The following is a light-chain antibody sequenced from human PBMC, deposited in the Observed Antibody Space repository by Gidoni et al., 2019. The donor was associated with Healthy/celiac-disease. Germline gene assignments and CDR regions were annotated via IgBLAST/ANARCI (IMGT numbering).Light chain of an antibody. Sequence: DIVMTQSPDFLAVSLGERATINCKSSQSVLYSSNNNNYLAWYQQKPGQPPKLLIYWASTRESGVPERFSGSGSGTDFTLTISSLQAEDVAVYYCQQDYSTPLTFGGGTKVEIK. CDR2: WAS. J-gene: IGKJ4*02. V-gene: IGKV4-1*01. CDR1: QSVLYSSNNNNY. CDR3: QQDYSTPLT.